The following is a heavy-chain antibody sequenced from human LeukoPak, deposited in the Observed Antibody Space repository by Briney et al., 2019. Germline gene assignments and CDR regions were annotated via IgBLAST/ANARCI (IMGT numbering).Heavy chain of an antibody. CDR2: ISAYNGDT. CDR3: ARRSGYDRRAGTLDI. V-gene: IGHV1-18*01. CDR1: GYTFTSYG. D-gene: IGHD5-12*01. J-gene: IGHJ3*02. Sequence: ASVKVSCKASGYTFTSYGISWVRRAPGQGLEWMGWISAYNGDTDYQQKVQGRLTVTTDTSTNTAYMELRSLTSDDTAVYYCARRSGYDRRAGTLDIWGQGTMVTVSS.